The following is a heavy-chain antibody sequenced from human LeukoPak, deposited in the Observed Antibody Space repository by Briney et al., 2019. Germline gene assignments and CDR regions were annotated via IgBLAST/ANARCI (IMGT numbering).Heavy chain of an antibody. J-gene: IGHJ4*02. V-gene: IGHV4-30-4*01. Sequence: SETLSLTCTVSGGSISSGDYYWSWIRQPPGKGLEWIGYIYYSGSTYYNPSLKSRVTISVDTSKNQFSLKLNSVTAADTAVYFCARLPILTGYYPDKSLDYWGQGTLVTVSS. D-gene: IGHD3-9*01. CDR2: IYYSGST. CDR1: GGSISSGDYY. CDR3: ARLPILTGYYPDKSLDY.